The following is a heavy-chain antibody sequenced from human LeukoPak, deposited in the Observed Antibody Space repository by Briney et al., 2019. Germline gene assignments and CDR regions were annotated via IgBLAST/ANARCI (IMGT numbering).Heavy chain of an antibody. CDR2: ISYDGSNK. CDR3: AKGLVYFDY. J-gene: IGHJ4*02. CDR1: GFTFSSCG. Sequence: WGSLRLSCAASGFTFSSCGMHWVRQAPGKGLEWVGVISYDGSNKYYADSVKGRFTISRDNSKNTLYLQMNSLRAEDTAVYYCAKGLVYFDYWGQGTLVTVSS. D-gene: IGHD3-9*01. V-gene: IGHV3-30*18.